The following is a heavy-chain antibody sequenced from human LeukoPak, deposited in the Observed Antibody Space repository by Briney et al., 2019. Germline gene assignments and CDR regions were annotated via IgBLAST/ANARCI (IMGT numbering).Heavy chain of an antibody. CDR3: ARESPGDYDSSGYYYASNGAFDI. CDR2: INHSGSM. V-gene: IGHV4-34*01. D-gene: IGHD3-22*01. Sequence: SETLSLTCAVYGDSFSGYQWSWIRQPPGKGLEWIGEINHSGSMHYNPSLKSRVTISVDTSKSQFSLNLTSVTAADTAVYFCARESPGDYDSSGYYYASNGAFDIWGQGTMVTVSS. CDR1: GDSFSGYQ. J-gene: IGHJ3*02.